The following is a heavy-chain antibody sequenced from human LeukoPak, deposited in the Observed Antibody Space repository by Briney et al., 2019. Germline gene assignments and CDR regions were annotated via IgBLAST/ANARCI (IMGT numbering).Heavy chain of an antibody. V-gene: IGHV3-23*01. J-gene: IGHJ4*02. D-gene: IGHD5-12*01. Sequence: PXGSLRLSCAASGFTFSSYAMSWVRQAPGKGLEWVSAISGSGGSTYYADSVKGRFTISRDNSKNTLYLQMNSLRAEDTAVYYCARGGYSGYDSYYFDYWGQGTLVTVSS. CDR3: ARGGYSGYDSYYFDY. CDR2: ISGSGGST. CDR1: GFTFSSYA.